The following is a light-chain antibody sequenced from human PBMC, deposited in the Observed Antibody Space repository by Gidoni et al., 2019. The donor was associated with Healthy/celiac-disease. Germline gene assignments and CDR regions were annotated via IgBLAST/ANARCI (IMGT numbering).Light chain of an antibody. J-gene: IGKJ2*01. CDR2: WAS. Sequence: DIVMTQSPDSLAVSLGERATINCKSSQSVLYSSNNKNYLAWYQQKPGQPPKLLIYWASTRESGVPDRFSGSGSGKDFTLTISSLQAEDVAVYYCQQYYSTTQTFGQGTKLEIK. CDR1: QSVLYSSNNKNY. V-gene: IGKV4-1*01. CDR3: QQYYSTTQT.